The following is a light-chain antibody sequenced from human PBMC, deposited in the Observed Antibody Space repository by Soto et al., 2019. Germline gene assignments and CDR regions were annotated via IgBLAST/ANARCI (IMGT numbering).Light chain of an antibody. CDR2: DAS. J-gene: IGKJ1*01. Sequence: DIQMTQSPSTLSASVGDRVTITCRASQSISSWLAWYQQKPGKAPKLLIYDASNSESAVPSRFSGGGSGTEFSLTISSLQPDDFATYYCQQYNYFWAFGQGPRWIS. CDR1: QSISSW. V-gene: IGKV1-5*01. CDR3: QQYNYFWA.